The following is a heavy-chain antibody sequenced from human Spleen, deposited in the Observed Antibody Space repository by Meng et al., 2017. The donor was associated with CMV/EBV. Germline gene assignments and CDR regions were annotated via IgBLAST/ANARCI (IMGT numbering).Heavy chain of an antibody. D-gene: IGHD2-2*01. J-gene: IGHJ5*02. V-gene: IGHV5-51*01. CDR3: ARGYCSSTSCYGWFDP. CDR1: GYNFATYW. Sequence: GESLKISCTGSGYNFATYWIGWVRQMPGKGLEWMGIIYPGDSDTEYSPSFQGQVTISADKSISTAYLQWSSLKASDTAMYYCARGYCSSTSCYGWFDPWGQGTLVTVSS. CDR2: IYPGDSDT.